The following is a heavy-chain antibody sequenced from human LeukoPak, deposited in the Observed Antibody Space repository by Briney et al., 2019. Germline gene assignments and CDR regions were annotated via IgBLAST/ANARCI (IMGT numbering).Heavy chain of an antibody. V-gene: IGHV4-4*02. J-gene: IGHJ4*02. CDR3: ARAGEGEDY. Sequence: SGTLSLTCAVSGGSNSRSNWWSWVRQPPGKGLEWIGEIYHSGSTNYNPSLKSRVTMSVDTSKNQFSLKMSSVTAADTAVYYCARAGEGEDYWGQGTLVTVSS. CDR2: IYHSGST. D-gene: IGHD4-17*01. CDR1: GGSNSRSNW.